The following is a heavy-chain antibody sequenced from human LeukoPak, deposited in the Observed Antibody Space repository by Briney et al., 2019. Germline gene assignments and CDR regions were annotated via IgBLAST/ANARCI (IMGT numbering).Heavy chain of an antibody. D-gene: IGHD1-26*01. V-gene: IGHV3-30*02. CDR1: GFTFSSYG. CDR2: IRFDGSNK. J-gene: IGHJ3*02. Sequence: PGGSLRLSCAASGFTFSSYGMHWVRQAPGKGLEWVAFIRFDGSNKYYADSVKGRFTTSRDNSKNTLYLQMNSLRAEDTAVYYCAKRSQWEPRAFDIWGQGTMVTVSS. CDR3: AKRSQWEPRAFDI.